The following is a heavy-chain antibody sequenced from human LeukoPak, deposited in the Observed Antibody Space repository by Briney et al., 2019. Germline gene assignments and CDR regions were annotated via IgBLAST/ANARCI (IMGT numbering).Heavy chain of an antibody. CDR3: ATEGFRGVLFHI. CDR2: LYSGGNT. Sequence: GGSLRLSGAASGFTVSSNYMSWVRQAPGKGLEWVSVLYSGGNTYYADSVQGRFTISRDNSRNTLYLQMNSLRVEDTAVYYCATEGFRGVLFHIWGQGTVVTVSS. D-gene: IGHD3-10*01. J-gene: IGHJ3*02. CDR1: GFTVSSNY. V-gene: IGHV3-66*01.